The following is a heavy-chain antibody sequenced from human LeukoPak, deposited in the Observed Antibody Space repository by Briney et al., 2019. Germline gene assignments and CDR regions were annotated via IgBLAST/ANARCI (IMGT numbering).Heavy chain of an antibody. V-gene: IGHV3-49*03. D-gene: IGHD2-21*02. CDR2: IRGKAYGGTP. CDR1: GFIFGDYG. CDR3: AKTLAFCGSGCYRPADS. J-gene: IGHJ4*02. Sequence: SLRLSCIASGFIFGDYGVSWFRQAPGKGLEWVTFIRGKAYGGTPEYSESVKDRFSISRDDSKGIAYLQMNSLKIEDTGVYYCAKTLAFCGSGCYRPADSWGQGTLVTVSS.